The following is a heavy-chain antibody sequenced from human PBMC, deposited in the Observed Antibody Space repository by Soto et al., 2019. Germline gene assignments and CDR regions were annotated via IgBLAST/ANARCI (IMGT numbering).Heavy chain of an antibody. CDR2: IDNAGTDS. J-gene: IGHJ6*04. Sequence: EVQLVESGGGLVQPGGSLRLSCAASGFTLSGRSMHWVRQAPGKGLVWVSGIDNAGTDSTYADSVKGRFTSSRDNAKNMLYLQMNSLSVKATAVYYCARGWFGPDVWGKGTTVTVSS. CDR1: GFTLSGRS. CDR3: ARGWFGPDV. V-gene: IGHV3-74*01. D-gene: IGHD3-10*01.